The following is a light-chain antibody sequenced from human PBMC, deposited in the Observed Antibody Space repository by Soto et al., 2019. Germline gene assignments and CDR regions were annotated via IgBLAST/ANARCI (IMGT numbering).Light chain of an antibody. CDR1: SSDVGGYNY. V-gene: IGLV2-14*03. CDR3: SSYTSSSTRV. J-gene: IGLJ1*01. Sequence: QSVLTQPASVSGSPGQSIAISCTGSSSDVGGYNYFSCYQQHPAKTPKLIIFEVNNGPSGVSDRFSGSKSGKTSSLTISGLQAEDEADYYCSSYTSSSTRVFGTGTKLTVL. CDR2: EVN.